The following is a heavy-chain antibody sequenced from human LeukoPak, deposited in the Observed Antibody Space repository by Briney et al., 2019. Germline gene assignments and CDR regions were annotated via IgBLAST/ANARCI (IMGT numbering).Heavy chain of an antibody. J-gene: IGHJ4*02. CDR1: GYSISSSNW. V-gene: IGHV4-4*02. CDR2: INHSGST. CDR3: ANLEPDILTGQDY. D-gene: IGHD3-9*01. Sequence: PSETLSLTCAVSGYSISSSNWWGWIRQPPGKGLEWIGEINHSGSTNYNPSLKSRVTISVDTSKNQFSLKLSSVTAADTAVYYCANLEPDILTGQDYWGQGTLVTVSS.